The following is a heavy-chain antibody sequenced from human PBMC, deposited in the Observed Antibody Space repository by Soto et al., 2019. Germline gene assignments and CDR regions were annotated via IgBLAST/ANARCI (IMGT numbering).Heavy chain of an antibody. J-gene: IGHJ4*02. Sequence: GASLKISCKGSGYSFASHWVAWVRQMPGKGLEWIGTIYPGDSDTKYSSAFRGHVTISADTSVSTAYLQWRSLEATDSAIYYCARYSGSYWHYLDFWGQGTLVTVSS. V-gene: IGHV5-51*01. CDR2: IYPGDSDT. CDR1: GYSFASHW. D-gene: IGHD1-26*01. CDR3: ARYSGSYWHYLDF.